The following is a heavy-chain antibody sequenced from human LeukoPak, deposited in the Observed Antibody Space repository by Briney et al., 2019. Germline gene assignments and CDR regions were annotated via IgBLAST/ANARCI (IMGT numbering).Heavy chain of an antibody. V-gene: IGHV3-53*01. CDR1: GFTVSSSY. CDR2: IYSGGTT. D-gene: IGHD2-2*01. CDR3: ARAPTVLVGYCSSSSCQADY. J-gene: IGHJ4*02. Sequence: GGSLRLSCAASGFTVSSSYMSWVRQAPGKGLEWVSVIYSGGTTYYADSVKGRFTISRDNAENSLYLQMNSLRVEDTAVYYCARAPTVLVGYCSSSSCQADYWGQGTLVTVSS.